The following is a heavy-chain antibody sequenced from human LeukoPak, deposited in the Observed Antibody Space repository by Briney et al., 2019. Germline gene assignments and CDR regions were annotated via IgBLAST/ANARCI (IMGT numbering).Heavy chain of an antibody. CDR1: GYTFTGYY. Sequence: ASVKVSCKASGYTFTGYYMHWVRQAPGQGLEWMGWINPNSGGTNYAQKFQGRVTMTRDTSISTAYMELSRLRSDDTAVYYCAKNPRPLPLSYYGIDVWGQGTTVTVSS. V-gene: IGHV1-2*02. D-gene: IGHD2-15*01. CDR3: AKNPRPLPLSYYGIDV. CDR2: INPNSGGT. J-gene: IGHJ6*02.